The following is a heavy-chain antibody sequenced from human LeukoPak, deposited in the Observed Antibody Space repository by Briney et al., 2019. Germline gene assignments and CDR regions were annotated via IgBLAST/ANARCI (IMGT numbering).Heavy chain of an antibody. CDR1: GGSISSYY. D-gene: IGHD3-3*01. CDR3: ARENAYYDFWSGYYSWFDP. J-gene: IGHJ5*02. CDR2: IYYSGST. V-gene: IGHV4-59*01. Sequence: SETLSLTCTVSGGSISSYYWSWIRQPPGKGPEWIGYIYYSGSTNYNPSLKSRVTISVDTSKNQFSLKLSSVTAADTAVYYCARENAYYDFWSGYYSWFDPWGQGTLVTVSS.